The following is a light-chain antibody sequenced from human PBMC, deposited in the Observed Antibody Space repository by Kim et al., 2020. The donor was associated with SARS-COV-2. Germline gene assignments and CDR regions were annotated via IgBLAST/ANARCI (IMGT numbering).Light chain of an antibody. CDR2: DVT. CDR1: SSDVGGYDF. J-gene: IGLJ3*02. CDR3: CSYTGDYTLGV. Sequence: QSALTQPRSVSGSLGQSVTIPCTGTSSDVGGYDFVSWYQHHPGRAPKLIIFDVTKRPSWVPDRFSGSKSGNTASLAISGLLSEDEAVYYCCSYTGDYTLGVFGGGTQLTVL. V-gene: IGLV2-11*01.